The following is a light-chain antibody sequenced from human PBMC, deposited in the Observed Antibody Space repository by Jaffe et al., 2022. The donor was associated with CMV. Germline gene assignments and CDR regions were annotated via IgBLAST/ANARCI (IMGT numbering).Light chain of an antibody. J-gene: IGKJ5*01. Sequence: EIVLTQSPGTLSLSPGERATLSCRASQSISASYLAWYQQKPGQAPRLLIYGASSRATAIPGRFSGSGSGTDFTLTISRLEPEDFAVYYCQQYGSSPPVSFGQGTRLEIK. CDR3: QQYGSSPPVS. CDR1: QSISASY. CDR2: GAS. V-gene: IGKV3-20*01.